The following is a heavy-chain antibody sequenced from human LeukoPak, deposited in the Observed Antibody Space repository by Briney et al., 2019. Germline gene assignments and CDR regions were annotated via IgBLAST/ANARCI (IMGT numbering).Heavy chain of an antibody. Sequence: ASVKVSCKASGYTFTSYGISWVRQAPGQGLEWMGWISAYNGNTNYAQKLQGRVTMTTDTSTSTAYMELSSLRSEDTAVYYCAKYYDSRGYYWAFDIWGQGTMVTVSS. CDR1: GYTFTSYG. V-gene: IGHV1-18*01. J-gene: IGHJ3*02. CDR2: ISAYNGNT. D-gene: IGHD3-22*01. CDR3: AKYYDSRGYYWAFDI.